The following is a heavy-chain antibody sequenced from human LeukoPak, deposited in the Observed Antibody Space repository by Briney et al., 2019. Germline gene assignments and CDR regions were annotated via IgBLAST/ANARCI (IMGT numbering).Heavy chain of an antibody. V-gene: IGHV3-48*01. Sequence: GGSLRLSCAASGFTFSSYSMNWVRQAPGKGLEWVSYISSSSSTMYYADSVKGRFTISRDNAKNSLYLQMNSLRAEDTAVYYCARAFTYYYDSSGYYLFDYWGQGTLVTVSS. D-gene: IGHD3-22*01. CDR1: GFTFSSYS. CDR2: ISSSSSTM. CDR3: ARAFTYYYDSSGYYLFDY. J-gene: IGHJ4*02.